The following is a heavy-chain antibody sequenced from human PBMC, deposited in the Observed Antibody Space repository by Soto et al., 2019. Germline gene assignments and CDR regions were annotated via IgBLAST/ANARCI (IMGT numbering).Heavy chain of an antibody. V-gene: IGHV4-59*01. CDR3: ARVGEGYNAPTVDYYYGMDV. D-gene: IGHD5-12*01. CDR1: GGSISSYY. Sequence: TSETLSLTCTVSGGSISSYYWSWIRQPPGKGLEWIGYIYYSGSTNYNPSLKSRVTISVDTSKNQFSLKLSSVTAADTAVYYCARVGEGYNAPTVDYYYGMDVWGQGTTVTVS. J-gene: IGHJ6*02. CDR2: IYYSGST.